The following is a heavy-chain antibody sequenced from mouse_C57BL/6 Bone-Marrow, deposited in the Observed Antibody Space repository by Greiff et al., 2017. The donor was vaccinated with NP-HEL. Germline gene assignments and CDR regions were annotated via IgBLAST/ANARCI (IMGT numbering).Heavy chain of an antibody. Sequence: QVQLKESGAELVKPGASVKLSCKASGYTFTEYTIHWVKQRSGQGLEWIGWFYPGSGSIKYNEKFKDKATLTADKSSSTIYMDLSRLTSEDSAVYFCARHGDYFGSSYGYFDVWGTGTTVTVSS. V-gene: IGHV1-62-2*01. CDR1: GYTFTEYT. J-gene: IGHJ1*03. CDR2: FYPGSGSI. CDR3: ARHGDYFGSSYGYFDV. D-gene: IGHD1-1*01.